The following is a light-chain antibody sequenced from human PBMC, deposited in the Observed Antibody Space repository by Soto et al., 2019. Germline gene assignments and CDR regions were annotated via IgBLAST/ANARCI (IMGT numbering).Light chain of an antibody. Sequence: QSALTQPASVSGSPGQPITISCTGTSSDVGSYNYVSWYQQHPGKAPKLMIYEVSDRPSGVSNRFSGSKSGNTASLTISGLQAEDEADYYCSSYTSSSTRVVFGGGTKVTVL. CDR1: SSDVGSYNY. CDR2: EVS. CDR3: SSYTSSSTRVV. V-gene: IGLV2-14*01. J-gene: IGLJ2*01.